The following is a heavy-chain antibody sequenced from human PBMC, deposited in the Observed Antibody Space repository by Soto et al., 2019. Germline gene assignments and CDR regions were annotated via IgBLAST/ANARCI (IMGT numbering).Heavy chain of an antibody. V-gene: IGHV1-8*01. Sequence: ASVKVSCKASGYTFTSYDINWVRQATGQGLEWMGWMNPNSGNTGYAQKFQGRVTMTRNTSISTAYMELSSLGSEDTAVYYCARGRGYYYDSSGYTPFDYWGQGTLVTVSS. D-gene: IGHD3-22*01. CDR2: MNPNSGNT. J-gene: IGHJ4*02. CDR1: GYTFTSYD. CDR3: ARGRGYYYDSSGYTPFDY.